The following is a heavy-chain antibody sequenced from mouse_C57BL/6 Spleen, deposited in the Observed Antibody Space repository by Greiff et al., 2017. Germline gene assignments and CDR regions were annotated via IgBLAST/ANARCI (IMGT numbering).Heavy chain of an antibody. V-gene: IGHV1-7*01. Sequence: QVHVKQSGAELAKPGASVKLSCKASGYTFTSYWMHWVKQRPGRGLEWIGYINPSSGYTKYNQKFKDKATLTADKSSSTAYMQLSSLTYEDSAVYYCASGSSYDWYFDVWGTGTTVTVSS. D-gene: IGHD1-1*01. CDR3: ASGSSYDWYFDV. CDR1: GYTFTSYW. J-gene: IGHJ1*03. CDR2: INPSSGYT.